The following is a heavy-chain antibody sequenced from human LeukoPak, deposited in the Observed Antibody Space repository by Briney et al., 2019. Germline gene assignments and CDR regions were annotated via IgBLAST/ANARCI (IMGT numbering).Heavy chain of an antibody. D-gene: IGHD6-19*01. J-gene: IGHJ2*01. CDR2: INHSGST. CDR3: ARVRGLGWPSYWYFDL. CDR1: GGSFSGYY. Sequence: PSETLSLTCAVYGGSFSGYYWSWIRQPPGKGLEWLGEINHSGSTNYNPSLKSRVTISVDTSKNQFSLKLSSVTAADTAVYYCARVRGLGWPSYWYFDLWGRGTLVTVSS. V-gene: IGHV4-34*01.